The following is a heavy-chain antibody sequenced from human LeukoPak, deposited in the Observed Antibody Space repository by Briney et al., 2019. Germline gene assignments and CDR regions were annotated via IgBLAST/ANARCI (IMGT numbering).Heavy chain of an antibody. J-gene: IGHJ4*02. CDR1: GFTFSSYA. V-gene: IGHV3-30*04. Sequence: PGRSLRLSCAASGFTFSSYAMHWVRQAPGKGLEWVAVISYDGSNKYYADSVKGRFTISRDNSKNTLYLQMNSLRAEDTAVYYCARAAREWELRSPTDYWGQGTLVTVSS. CDR2: ISYDGSNK. D-gene: IGHD1-26*01. CDR3: ARAAREWELRSPTDY.